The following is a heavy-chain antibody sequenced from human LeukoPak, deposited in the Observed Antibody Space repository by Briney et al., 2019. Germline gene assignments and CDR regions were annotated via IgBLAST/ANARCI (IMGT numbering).Heavy chain of an antibody. CDR2: IHYSGDT. V-gene: IGHV4-59*11. Sequence: SETLSLTCTVSGGSMTHHYWSWIRQPPGKGLEWIAYIHYSGDTSYNPSLTSRASISVDTSKNQLSLKLTSVTAADTAVYYCARVSLWFGELVNWGQGTLVTVSS. CDR1: GGSMTHHY. CDR3: ARVSLWFGELVN. J-gene: IGHJ4*02. D-gene: IGHD3-10*01.